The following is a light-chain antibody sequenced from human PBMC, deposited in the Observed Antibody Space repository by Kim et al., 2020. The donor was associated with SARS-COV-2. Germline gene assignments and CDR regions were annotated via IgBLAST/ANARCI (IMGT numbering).Light chain of an antibody. CDR3: QQYYSTPLA. CDR2: GAS. J-gene: IGKJ1*01. V-gene: IGKV1-NL1*01. CDR1: QSISNA. Sequence: DIQMTQSPSSLSASVGDRVTITCRASQSISNALAWYQMKPGTAPKFLVYGASRLASGVPSRFSGSGSGTDYTLTISSLQPEDFATYYCQQYYSTPLAFGQGTKVDIK.